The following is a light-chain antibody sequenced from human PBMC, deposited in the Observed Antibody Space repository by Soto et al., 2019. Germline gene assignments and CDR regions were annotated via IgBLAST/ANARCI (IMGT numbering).Light chain of an antibody. CDR2: AAS. J-gene: IGKJ2*01. Sequence: DIQMTQSPSSLSASVGDRVTIPCRASQSITTYLNWYQQKPGKAPQLLIYAASSLQSGVPSRFSGSGSGTDFTLTITSLQPEDFATYYCQQSYSTPYTFGQGTNL. CDR3: QQSYSTPYT. V-gene: IGKV1-39*01. CDR1: QSITTY.